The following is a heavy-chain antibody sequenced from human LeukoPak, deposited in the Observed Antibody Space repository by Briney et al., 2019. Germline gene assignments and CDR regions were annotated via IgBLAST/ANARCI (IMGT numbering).Heavy chain of an antibody. V-gene: IGHV1-18*01. J-gene: IGHJ4*02. CDR1: GYTFTSYG. CDR3: AKTPVGVVTLDY. Sequence: ASVKVSCKASGYTFTSYGISWVRQAPGQGLEWMGWISAYNGNTNYAQKLQGRVTMTTDTSTSTAYMELRSLRSDDTAVYYCAKTPVGVVTLDYWGQGTLVTVSS. D-gene: IGHD2-15*01. CDR2: ISAYNGNT.